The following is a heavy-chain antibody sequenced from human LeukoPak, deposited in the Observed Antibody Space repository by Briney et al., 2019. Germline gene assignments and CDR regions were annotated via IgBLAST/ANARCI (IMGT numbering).Heavy chain of an antibody. J-gene: IGHJ4*02. CDR3: ARLPVFGVTQLADY. CDR1: GGSISSSSYY. Sequence: TSETLSLTCTVSGGSISSSSYYWGWIRQPPGKGLEWIGSIYYSGSTYYNPSLKSRVTISVDTSKNQFSLKLSSVTAADTAVYYCARLPVFGVTQLADYWGQGTLVTVSP. D-gene: IGHD3-3*01. V-gene: IGHV4-39*01. CDR2: IYYSGST.